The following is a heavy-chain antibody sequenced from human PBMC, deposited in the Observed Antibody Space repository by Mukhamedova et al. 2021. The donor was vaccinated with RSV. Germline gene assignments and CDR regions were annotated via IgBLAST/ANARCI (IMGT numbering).Heavy chain of an antibody. V-gene: IGHV5-51*01. Sequence: YPGDSDTRYSPSFQGQVTISADKSISTAYLQWSSLKASDTAMYYCARLVGAEPLFIYYFDYWGQGTLVTVSS. CDR3: ARLVGAEPLFIYYFDY. D-gene: IGHD1-26*01. CDR2: YPGDSDT. J-gene: IGHJ4*02.